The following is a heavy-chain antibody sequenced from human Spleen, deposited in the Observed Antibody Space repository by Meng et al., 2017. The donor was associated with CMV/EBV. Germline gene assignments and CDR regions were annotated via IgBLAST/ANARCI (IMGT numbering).Heavy chain of an antibody. CDR3: AKSSIILPVSPFDT. J-gene: IGHJ3*02. D-gene: IGHD2/OR15-2a*01. CDR1: GFTFSSYG. Sequence: GESLKISCAASGFTFSSYGMHWVRQAPGKGLEWVAVIWYDGSNKYYADSVKGRFTISRDNSKNTLYLHMTGLRAEDTAVYYCAKSSIILPVSPFDTWGQGTMVTVSS. CDR2: IWYDGSNK. V-gene: IGHV3-30*02.